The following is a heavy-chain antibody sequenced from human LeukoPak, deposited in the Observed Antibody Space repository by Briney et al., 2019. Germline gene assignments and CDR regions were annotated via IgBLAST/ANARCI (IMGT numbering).Heavy chain of an antibody. Sequence: SETLSLTCTVSGGSISSYYWSWIRQPAGKGLEWIGRIYTSGSTNYNPSLKSRVTISVDPSKNQFSLKLSSVTAADTAVYYCARSTVVTGTFDYWGQGTLVTVSS. CDR1: GGSISSYY. V-gene: IGHV4-4*07. D-gene: IGHD4-23*01. J-gene: IGHJ4*02. CDR2: IYTSGST. CDR3: ARSTVVTGTFDY.